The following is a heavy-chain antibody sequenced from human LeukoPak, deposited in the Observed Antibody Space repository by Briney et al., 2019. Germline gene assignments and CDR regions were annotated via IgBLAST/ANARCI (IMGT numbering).Heavy chain of an antibody. V-gene: IGHV3-9*01. CDR1: GFTFRDYA. CDR2: ISWNGGNI. J-gene: IGHJ4*02. Sequence: GRSLRLSCAASGFTFRDYAMHWVRLPPGKGLEWVSGISWNGGNIDYADSVKGRFTISRDDAKNSLYLQMGSLRVEDTATYYCARRFRDWGRGILVTVSS. CDR3: ARRFRD.